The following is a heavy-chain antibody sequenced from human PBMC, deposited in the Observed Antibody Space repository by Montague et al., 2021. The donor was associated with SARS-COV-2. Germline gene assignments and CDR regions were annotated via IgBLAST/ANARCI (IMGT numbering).Heavy chain of an antibody. J-gene: IGHJ6*02. D-gene: IGHD3-16*01. Sequence: SETLSLTCAVSGGSISSPNWWNWVRQPPGKGLEWIGEIYYTGNTNYNPSLKSRATIFIDKSKNHFSLQLRSVTAADTAVYYCARGGTYHYGMDVWGQGTTVAVSS. CDR1: GGSISSPNW. CDR3: ARGGTYHYGMDV. CDR2: IYYTGNT. V-gene: IGHV4-4*02.